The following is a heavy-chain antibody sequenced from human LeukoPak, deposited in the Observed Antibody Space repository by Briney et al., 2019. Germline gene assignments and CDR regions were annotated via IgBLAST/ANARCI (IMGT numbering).Heavy chain of an antibody. CDR3: AREGSYCSGGSCYRIFDY. CDR2: INPNSGGT. J-gene: IGHJ4*02. Sequence: ASVKVSCKASGYTFTSYGINWVRQAPGQGLEWMGWINPNSGGTNYAQKFQGRVTMTRDTSISTAYMELSRLRSDDTAVYYCAREGSYCSGGSCYRIFDYWGQGTLVTVSS. D-gene: IGHD2-15*01. V-gene: IGHV1-2*02. CDR1: GYTFTSYG.